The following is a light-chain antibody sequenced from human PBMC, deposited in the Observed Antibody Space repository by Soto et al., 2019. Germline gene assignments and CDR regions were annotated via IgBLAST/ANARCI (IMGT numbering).Light chain of an antibody. CDR2: GAS. CDR3: QYCDYLPL. Sequence: DIQMTQSPSSLSASVGDRVTITCQASHDITNYLNWYQHKPGKAPKLLIYGASNLETGVPSRFSGSGSGTDVTFTISSLQPEDIATYYCQYCDYLPLFGPGTTVDFK. CDR1: HDITNY. V-gene: IGKV1-33*01. J-gene: IGKJ3*01.